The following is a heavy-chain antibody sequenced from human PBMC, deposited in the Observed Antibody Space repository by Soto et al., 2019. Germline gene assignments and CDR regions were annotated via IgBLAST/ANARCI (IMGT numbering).Heavy chain of an antibody. CDR3: ARERLRIPYYFDY. Sequence: GESLKISCAASGFTFSSYSMNWVRQAPGKGLEWVSYISSSSSTIYYADSVKGRFTISRDNAKNSLYLQMNSLRDEDTAVYYCARERLRIPYYFDYWGQGTLVTVSS. J-gene: IGHJ4*02. CDR1: GFTFSSYS. CDR2: ISSSSSTI. D-gene: IGHD4-17*01. V-gene: IGHV3-48*02.